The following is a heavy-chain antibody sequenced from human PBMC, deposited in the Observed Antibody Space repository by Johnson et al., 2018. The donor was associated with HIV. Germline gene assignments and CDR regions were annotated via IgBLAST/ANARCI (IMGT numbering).Heavy chain of an antibody. Sequence: VQLVESGGGLIQPGGSLRLSCAASGFTVSTNYMSWVRQAPGKGLEWVSVISYDGSNKYYADSVKGRFTISRDNSKNTLYLQMNSLTVGDTAVYYCARDGHVSGSYHAFDIWGQGTMVTVSS. CDR3: ARDGHVSGSYHAFDI. CDR2: ISYDGSNK. D-gene: IGHD1-26*01. V-gene: IGHV3-53*01. CDR1: GFTVSTNY. J-gene: IGHJ3*02.